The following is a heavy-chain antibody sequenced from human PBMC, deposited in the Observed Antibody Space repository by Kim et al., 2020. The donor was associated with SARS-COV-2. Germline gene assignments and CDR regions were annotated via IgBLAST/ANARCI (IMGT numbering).Heavy chain of an antibody. J-gene: IGHJ4*02. CDR3: ARDFAFGATGRDGFDY. D-gene: IGHD1-26*01. V-gene: IGHV3-30*07. Sequence: KDQFTHSRDNSQNSLYLKMTGLRAEDTAVYYCARDFAFGATGRDGFDYWGQGTLVTVSS.